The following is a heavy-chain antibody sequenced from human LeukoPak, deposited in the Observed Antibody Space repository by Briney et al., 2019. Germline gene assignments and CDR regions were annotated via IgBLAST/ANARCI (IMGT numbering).Heavy chain of an antibody. V-gene: IGHV3-48*04. CDR3: ADLGITVNGGV. CDR1: GFTFSSYN. J-gene: IGHJ6*04. Sequence: GGSLRLSCAASGFTFSSYNMNWVRQAPGEGLEWVSYISSSGSTKYYANSVKGPFTISRDNAKNTLYLQMNSLGAEDTAGYYCADLGITVNGGVWGKGTTVTISS. D-gene: IGHD3-10*02. CDR2: ISSSGSTK.